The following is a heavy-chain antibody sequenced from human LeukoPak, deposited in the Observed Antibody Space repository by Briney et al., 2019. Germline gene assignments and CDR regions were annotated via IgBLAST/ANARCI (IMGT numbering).Heavy chain of an antibody. CDR1: GFTFDDYA. D-gene: IGHD6-13*01. CDR3: AKSAAAGYYFDY. J-gene: IGHJ4*02. V-gene: IGHV3-9*03. Sequence: PGRSLRLSCAASGFTFDDYAMHWVRQAPGKGLEWVSGISWNSGSIGYADSVKGRFTISRDNAKNSLYLQMNSLRAEDMALYYCAKSAAAGYYFDYWGQGTLVTVSP. CDR2: ISWNSGSI.